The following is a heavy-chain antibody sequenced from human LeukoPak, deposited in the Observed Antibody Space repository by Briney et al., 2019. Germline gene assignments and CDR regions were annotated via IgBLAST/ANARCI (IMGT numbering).Heavy chain of an antibody. J-gene: IGHJ6*03. CDR2: IYYSGST. V-gene: IGHV4-61*01. D-gene: IGHD3-3*01. CDR1: GGSISSGSYY. CDR3: ARQGSWWSGYYPTKYYMDV. Sequence: PSQTLSLTCTVSGGSISSGSYYWSWIRQPPGKGLEWIGYIYYSGSTNYNPSLKSRVTISVDTSKNQFSLKLSSVTAADTAVYYCARQGSWWSGYYPTKYYMDVWGKGTTVTVSS.